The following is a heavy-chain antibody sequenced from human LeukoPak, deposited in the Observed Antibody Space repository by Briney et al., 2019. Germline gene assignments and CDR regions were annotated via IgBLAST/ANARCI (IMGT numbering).Heavy chain of an antibody. CDR2: INPSGGST. CDR1: GGTFSSYA. J-gene: IGHJ6*03. Sequence: ASVKVSCKASGGTFSSYAISWVRQAPGQGLEWMGIINPSGGSTSYAQKFQGRVTMTRDMSTSTVYMELSSLRSEDTAVYYCARDGRVLRFLEWSQYYYYYMDVWGKGTTVTVSS. V-gene: IGHV1-46*01. D-gene: IGHD3-3*01. CDR3: ARDGRVLRFLEWSQYYYYYMDV.